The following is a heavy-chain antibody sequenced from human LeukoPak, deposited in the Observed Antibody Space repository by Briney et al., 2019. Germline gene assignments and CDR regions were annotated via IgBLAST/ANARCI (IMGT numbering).Heavy chain of an antibody. V-gene: IGHV3-66*01. CDR3: ARGDYYDSSGYYKVNYGMDA. J-gene: IGHJ6*02. Sequence: GGSLRLSCAASGFTVSSNYMSWVRQAPGKGLEWVSVIYSGGSTYYADSVKGRFTISRDNSKNTLYLQMNSLRAEDTAVYYCARGDYYDSSGYYKVNYGMDAWGQGTTVTVSS. CDR2: IYSGGST. D-gene: IGHD3-22*01. CDR1: GFTVSSNY.